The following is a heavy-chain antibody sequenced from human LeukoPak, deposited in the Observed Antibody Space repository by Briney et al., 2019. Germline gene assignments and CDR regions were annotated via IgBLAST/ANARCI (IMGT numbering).Heavy chain of an antibody. V-gene: IGHV3-53*05. CDR1: GFTVTTNY. CDR2: IYSGRGGST. J-gene: IGHJ4*02. Sequence: PGGSLRLSCAASGFTVTTNYMSWVRQAPGKGLEWASVIYSGRGGSTYYADSVKGRFTISRDNSKNTLYLQMNSLRAEDTAVYYCAKDTYYYGSGSNIDYWGQGTLVTVSS. D-gene: IGHD3-10*01. CDR3: AKDTYYYGSGSNIDY.